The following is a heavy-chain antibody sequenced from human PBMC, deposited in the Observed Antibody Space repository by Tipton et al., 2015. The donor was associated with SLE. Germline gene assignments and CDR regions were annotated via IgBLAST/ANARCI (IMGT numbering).Heavy chain of an antibody. CDR1: GYTFTSYG. V-gene: IGHV1-69*06. CDR3: AKDSPITMVRGVIRYDFDY. CDR2: IIPIFGTA. Sequence: QVQLVQSGAEVKKPGASVKVSCKASGYTFTSYGISWVRQAPGQGIEWMGGIIPIFGTANYAQKFQGRVTITADKSTSTAYMELSSLRSEDTAVYYCAKDSPITMVRGVIRYDFDYWGQGTLVTVSS. D-gene: IGHD3-10*01. J-gene: IGHJ4*02.